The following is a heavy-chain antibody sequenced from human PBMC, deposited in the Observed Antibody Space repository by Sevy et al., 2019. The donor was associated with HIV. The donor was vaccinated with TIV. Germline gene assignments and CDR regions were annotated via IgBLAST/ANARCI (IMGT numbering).Heavy chain of an antibody. CDR3: AKGNSGSFDY. D-gene: IGHD3-22*01. CDR1: GFSFSTYW. V-gene: IGHV3-7*01. J-gene: IGHJ4*02. CDR2: IKQDESEK. Sequence: GGSLRLSCAASGFSFSTYWMHWVRQAPGKGLEWVANIKQDESEKYYVASVKGRFTISRDNAKNPVYLEMNSLRPEDTAIYYCAKGNSGSFDYWSQGTLVTVSS.